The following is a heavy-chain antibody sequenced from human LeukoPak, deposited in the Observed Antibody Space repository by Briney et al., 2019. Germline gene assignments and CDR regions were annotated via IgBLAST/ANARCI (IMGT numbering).Heavy chain of an antibody. CDR2: IKQDGSEK. Sequence: GGSLRLSCAASGFTFSSYWMSWVRQAPGKGLEWVANIKQDGSEKYYVDSVKGRFTISRDNAKNSLYLQMNSLRAEDTAVYYCARAQPIYDSSGYYYGTEYFQHWGQGTLVTVSS. CDR1: GFTFSSYW. J-gene: IGHJ1*01. CDR3: ARAQPIYDSSGYYYGTEYFQH. D-gene: IGHD3-22*01. V-gene: IGHV3-7*01.